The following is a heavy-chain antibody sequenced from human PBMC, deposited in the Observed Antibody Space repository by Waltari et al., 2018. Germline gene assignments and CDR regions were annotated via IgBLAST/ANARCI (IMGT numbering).Heavy chain of an antibody. V-gene: IGHV1-69*13. CDR1: GGTFSSYA. J-gene: IGHJ6*02. Sequence: QVQLVQSGAEVKKPGSSVKVSCKASGGTFSSYAISWVRQAPGQGLEWMGGIIPSLGTANYAQKVQGRVTITADESTSTAYMELSSLRSEDTAVYYCARAGLQLVNYYYYGMDVWGQGTTVTVSS. D-gene: IGHD6-13*01. CDR3: ARAGLQLVNYYYYGMDV. CDR2: IIPSLGTA.